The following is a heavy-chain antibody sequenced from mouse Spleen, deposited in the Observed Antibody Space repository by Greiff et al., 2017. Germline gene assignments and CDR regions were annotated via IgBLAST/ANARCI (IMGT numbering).Heavy chain of an antibody. J-gene: IGHJ3*01. D-gene: IGHD1-1*01. CDR3: TRNYYGTLFAY. Sequence: VQLQQSGAELVRPGASVTLSCKASGYTFTDYEMHWVKQTPVPGLEWIGAIDPETGGTAYNQKFKGKAILTADKSSSTAYMELRSLTSEDSAVYYCTRNYYGTLFAYWGQGTLVTVSA. CDR2: IDPETGGT. V-gene: IGHV1-15*01. CDR1: GYTFTDYE.